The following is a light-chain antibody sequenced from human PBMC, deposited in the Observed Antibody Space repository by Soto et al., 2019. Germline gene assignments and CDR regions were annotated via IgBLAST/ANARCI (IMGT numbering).Light chain of an antibody. CDR2: AAF. J-gene: IGKJ4*01. V-gene: IGKV1-17*03. Sequence: DVQMTQSPSAMSASVGDRVTITCRARQGMSNYLAWFQQKPGKVPKRLIYAAFSLQSGVPSRFSGSGSGTEFTLTISRLQPEDFTSYYCLQYNSSLLTFGGGTKVEIK. CDR1: QGMSNY. CDR3: LQYNSSLLT.